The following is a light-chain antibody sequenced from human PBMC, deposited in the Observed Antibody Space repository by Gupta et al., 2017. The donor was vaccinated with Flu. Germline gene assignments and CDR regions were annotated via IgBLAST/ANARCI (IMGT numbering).Light chain of an antibody. J-gene: IGKJ2*01. CDR3: HQYNSYSPET. CDR1: QSINNW. Sequence: STPSASAGDRVTITCRASQSINNWLAWYQQKPGKAPKLLIYKASSLQSGVPSRFSGSGSGTEFSLTISSRQPDDFAIYYCHQYNSYSPETFGQGTKLEIK. CDR2: KAS. V-gene: IGKV1-5*03.